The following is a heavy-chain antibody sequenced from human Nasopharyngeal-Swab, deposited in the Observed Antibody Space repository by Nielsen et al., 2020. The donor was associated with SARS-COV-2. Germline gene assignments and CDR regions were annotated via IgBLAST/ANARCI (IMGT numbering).Heavy chain of an antibody. J-gene: IGHJ4*02. V-gene: IGHV5-51*01. CDR1: GYIFTSYW. CDR2: IYPADSDS. CDR3: VRRAFSASYFYFDY. D-gene: IGHD1-26*01. Sequence: KVSCKGSGYIFTSYWIGWGRRMPGKGLEWMGIIYPADSDSRYSLSFQGQVSISVDKSISTAYLQWNTLKASDTAIYYCVRRAFSASYFYFDYWGPGTLVTVSS.